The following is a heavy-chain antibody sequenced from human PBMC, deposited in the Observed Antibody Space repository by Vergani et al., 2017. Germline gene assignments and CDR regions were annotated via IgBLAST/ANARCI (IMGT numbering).Heavy chain of an antibody. V-gene: IGHV3-53*01. CDR3: AKGRPLPYYYDSSGYYYDAFDI. CDR1: GFTVSSNY. Sequence: EVQLVESGGGLIQPGGSLRLSCAASGFTVSSNYMSWVRQAPGKGLEWVSVIYSGGSTYYADSVKGRFTISRDNSKNTLYLQMNSLRAEDTAVYYCAKGRPLPYYYDSSGYYYDAFDIWGQGTMVTVSS. J-gene: IGHJ3*02. CDR2: IYSGGST. D-gene: IGHD3-22*01.